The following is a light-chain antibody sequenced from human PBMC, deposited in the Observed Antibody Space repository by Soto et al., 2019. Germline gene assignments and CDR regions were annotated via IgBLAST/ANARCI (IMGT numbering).Light chain of an antibody. CDR2: DAS. Sequence: EIVLTQSPGTLSLSPGEGATLSCRASQSVSSSYLAWYQQKPGQAPRLLIYDASSRATGIPDRFSGGGSGTDFTLTISRLEPEDFAVYYCQQFSSYPLTLGGGTKVDIK. CDR3: QQFSSYPLT. J-gene: IGKJ4*01. CDR1: QSVSSSY. V-gene: IGKV3-20*01.